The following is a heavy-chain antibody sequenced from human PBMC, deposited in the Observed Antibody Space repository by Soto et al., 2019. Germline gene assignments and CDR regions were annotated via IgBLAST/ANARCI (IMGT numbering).Heavy chain of an antibody. D-gene: IGHD6-19*01. Sequence: QVQLQQWGAGLLKPSETLSLSCVAPGGSFSGYYWRWVRQSPGRGLEGIGGINHSGSIIYNPSLKSRVTMTVDPSMYHFSQKLTSVTAAHTSVYYCARGRVALADAPDSWGQATLVTVSS. CDR2: INHSGSI. CDR3: ARGRVALADAPDS. V-gene: IGHV4-34*01. J-gene: IGHJ4*02. CDR1: GGSFSGYY.